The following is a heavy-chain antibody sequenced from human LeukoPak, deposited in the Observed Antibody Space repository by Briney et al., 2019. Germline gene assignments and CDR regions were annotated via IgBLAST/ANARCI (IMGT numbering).Heavy chain of an antibody. CDR1: GFNLRAYT. CDR3: ARDDNWNDKPFDF. Sequence: GGSLRLSCAASGFNLRAYTMNWVRQAPGKGLEWVSSISTSSSYICYADSVKGRFTTSRDNAENSLYLQMHSLRVEDTALYYCARDDNWNDKPFDFWGQGTLVTVSS. CDR2: ISTSSSYI. D-gene: IGHD1-20*01. J-gene: IGHJ4*02. V-gene: IGHV3-21*01.